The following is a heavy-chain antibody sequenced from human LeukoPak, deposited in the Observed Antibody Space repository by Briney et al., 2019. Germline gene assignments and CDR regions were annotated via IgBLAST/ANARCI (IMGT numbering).Heavy chain of an antibody. D-gene: IGHD4-17*01. Sequence: GGSLRLSCAASGFTFSSYWMHWVRQAPGKGLQFVSAISSNGGSTLYADSVKGRFIISRDNSKNTLSLQMNGLRPEDTAVYYCVKRGRYDDYAYEYWGQGTLVTVSS. J-gene: IGHJ4*02. CDR3: VKRGRYDDYAYEY. CDR1: GFTFSSYW. CDR2: ISSNGGST. V-gene: IGHV3-64D*06.